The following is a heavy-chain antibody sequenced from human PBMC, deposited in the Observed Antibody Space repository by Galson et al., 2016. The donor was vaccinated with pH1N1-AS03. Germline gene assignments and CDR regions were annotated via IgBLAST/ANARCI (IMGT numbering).Heavy chain of an antibody. CDR1: GFTVSSGY. CDR2: IHPGGDT. CDR3: ARDPHGLDV. J-gene: IGHJ6*02. V-gene: IGHV3-66*01. Sequence: SLRLSCAATGFTVSSGYHMSWVRQAPGKGLEWVSVIHPGGDTYNADSVKGRFTISRENAKSSLYPQMSSVTAGDTAVYYCARDPHGLDVWGQGTAVTVSS.